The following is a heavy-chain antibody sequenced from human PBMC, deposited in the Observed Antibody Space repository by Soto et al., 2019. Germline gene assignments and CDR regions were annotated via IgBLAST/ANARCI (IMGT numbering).Heavy chain of an antibody. CDR3: ASSKVDIVVVPANPRRPSFDI. CDR1: GGSFSGYY. J-gene: IGHJ3*02. Sequence: SDTLSLTFAVSGGSFSGYYWGWIRQPPGKGLEWIGEINHSGSTNYNPSLKSRVTISVDTSKNQFSLKLSSVTAADTAVYYCASSKVDIVVVPANPRRPSFDIWGQGTMVT. CDR2: INHSGST. D-gene: IGHD2-2*03. V-gene: IGHV4-34*01.